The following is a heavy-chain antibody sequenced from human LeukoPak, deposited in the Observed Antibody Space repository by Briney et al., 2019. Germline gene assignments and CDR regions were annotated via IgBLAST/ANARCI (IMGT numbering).Heavy chain of an antibody. Sequence: SETLSLTCTVSGGSINFYYWSWIRQPAGKGLEWIGRIYSTGSTNYSPSLKSRVTMSVDKSKNQFSLKLSSVTAADTAVYYCARDQPYGVVPAGIGAFDIWGQGTMVTVSS. CDR3: ARDQPYGVVPAGIGAFDI. J-gene: IGHJ3*02. CDR1: GGSINFYY. V-gene: IGHV4-4*07. D-gene: IGHD2-2*01. CDR2: IYSTGST.